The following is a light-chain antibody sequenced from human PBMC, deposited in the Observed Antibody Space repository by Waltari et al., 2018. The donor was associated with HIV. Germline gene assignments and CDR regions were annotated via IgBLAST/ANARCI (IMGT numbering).Light chain of an antibody. Sequence: QSVLTQPPSVSGAPGQRVTISCTGSSSNIGAGYVVPWYQQLPGTAPKLLIYGNSNRPSGVPDRFSGSKSGTSASLAITGLQAEDEADYYCQSYDSSLSGSVFGGGTKLTVL. CDR1: SSNIGAGYV. J-gene: IGLJ3*02. CDR3: QSYDSSLSGSV. CDR2: GNS. V-gene: IGLV1-40*01.